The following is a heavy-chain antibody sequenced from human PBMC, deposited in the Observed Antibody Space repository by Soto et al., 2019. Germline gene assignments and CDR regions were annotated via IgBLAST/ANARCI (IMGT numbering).Heavy chain of an antibody. CDR1: GGSFSGYY. V-gene: IGHV4-34*01. CDR3: ARERCSSTSCYMSRPNWSDP. Sequence: LETLSLTCAVYGGSFSGYYWSWIRQPPGKGLEWIGEINHSGSTNYNPSLKSRVTISVDTSKNQFSLKLSSVTAADTAVYYCARERCSSTSCYMSRPNWSDPWGQGTLVTVSS. CDR2: INHSGST. D-gene: IGHD2-2*01. J-gene: IGHJ5*02.